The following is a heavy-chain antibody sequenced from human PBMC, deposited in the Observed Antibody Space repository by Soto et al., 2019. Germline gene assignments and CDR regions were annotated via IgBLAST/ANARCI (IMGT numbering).Heavy chain of an antibody. CDR1: GFSLSTSGMC. CDR3: ARIGGNYAYFAY. J-gene: IGHJ4*02. CDR2: IDWDDDK. Sequence: SGPTLVNPTQTLTLTCTFSGFSLSTSGMCVSWIRQPPGKALEWLARIDWDDDKYYSTSLKTRLTISKDTSKNQVVLTMTNMDPVDTATYYCARIGGNYAYFAYWGQGALVTVSS. D-gene: IGHD4-4*01. V-gene: IGHV2-70*11.